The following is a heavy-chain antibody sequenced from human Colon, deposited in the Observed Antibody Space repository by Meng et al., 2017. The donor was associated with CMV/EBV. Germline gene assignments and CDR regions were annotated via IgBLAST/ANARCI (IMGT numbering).Heavy chain of an antibody. Sequence: ASGVTFSSYSMNWVRRAPAKGLEWVSSISSSSSYIYYADSVKGRFTISRDNAKNSLYLQMNSLRAEDTAVYYCTTDPGYSGYEGSDYWGQGTLVTVSS. V-gene: IGHV3-21*03. J-gene: IGHJ4*02. D-gene: IGHD5-12*01. CDR3: TTDPGYSGYEGSDY. CDR1: GVTFSSYS. CDR2: ISSSSSYI.